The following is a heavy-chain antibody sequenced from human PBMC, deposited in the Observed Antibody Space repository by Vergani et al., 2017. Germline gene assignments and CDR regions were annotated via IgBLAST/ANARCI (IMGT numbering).Heavy chain of an antibody. Sequence: QVQLVQSGAEVKKPGSSVKVSCKASGGTFSSYAISWVRQAPGQGLEWMGGIIPIFGTANYAQKFQGRVTITADESTSTAYMELSSLRSEETAVYYCASYGGKTEYYYYYYMDVWGKGTTVTVSS. CDR1: GGTFSSYA. CDR3: ASYGGKTEYYYYYYMDV. CDR2: IIPIFGTA. J-gene: IGHJ6*03. V-gene: IGHV1-69*01. D-gene: IGHD4-23*01.